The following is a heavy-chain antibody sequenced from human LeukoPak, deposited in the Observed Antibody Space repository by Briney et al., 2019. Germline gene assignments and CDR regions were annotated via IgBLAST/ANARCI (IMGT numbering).Heavy chain of an antibody. V-gene: IGHV4-61*02. D-gene: IGHD6-13*01. J-gene: IGHJ6*03. CDR2: ISSSGTT. Sequence: SETLSLTCTVSGVAFSSGTYYWSWIRQPAGKRLEWIGRISSSGTTNYNPSLKSRVSISLDTSKNQFSLRLSSVTAADTAVYYCTRDRIAAPFYFYYYMDVWGKGTTVTVSS. CDR3: TRDRIAAPFYFYYYMDV. CDR1: GVAFSSGTYY.